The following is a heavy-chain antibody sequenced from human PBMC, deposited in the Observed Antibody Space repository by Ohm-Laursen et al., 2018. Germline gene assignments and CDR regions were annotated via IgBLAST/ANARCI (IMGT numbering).Heavy chain of an antibody. CDR1: GDSVSSNSAA. J-gene: IGHJ4*02. V-gene: IGHV6-1*01. CDR2: TYYGSTWYN. CDR3: TRAVAGALDY. D-gene: IGHD6-19*01. Sequence: QTLSLTCAISGDSVSSNSAAWNWIRQSPSRGLEWLGRTYYGSTWYNDYGASVKSRITINPDTSKNQFSLLLNSVTPEDTAVYYCTRAVAGALDYWGQGTLVTVSS.